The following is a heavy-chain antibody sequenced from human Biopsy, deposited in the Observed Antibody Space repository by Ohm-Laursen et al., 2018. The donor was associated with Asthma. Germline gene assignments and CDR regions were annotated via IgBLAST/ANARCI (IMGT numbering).Heavy chain of an antibody. V-gene: IGHV3-30*18. J-gene: IGHJ4*02. CDR2: ISYDGNHK. Sequence: RSLRLSCAASGLMFRSFGMHWVRQAPGKGLEWVAVISYDGNHKFYEDSVKGRFTISRDNSKNTLYLQMNSLRTEDTAVYYCAKRRGYSGHDNDYWGQGTLVIVSS. CDR1: GLMFRSFG. CDR3: AKRRGYSGHDNDY. D-gene: IGHD5-12*01.